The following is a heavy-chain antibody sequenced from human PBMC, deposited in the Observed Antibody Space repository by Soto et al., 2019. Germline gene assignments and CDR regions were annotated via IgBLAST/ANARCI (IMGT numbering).Heavy chain of an antibody. Sequence: SETLSLTCAVSGDSISSGYYWGWIRQPPGKGLEWIGSIYHSGGTYYNPSLKSRVTISVDTSKNQFSLKLSSVTAADTAVYYCARRDYKYYFDYWGQGTLVTVSS. V-gene: IGHV4-38-2*01. D-gene: IGHD4-4*01. J-gene: IGHJ4*02. CDR3: ARRDYKYYFDY. CDR2: IYHSGGT. CDR1: GDSISSGYY.